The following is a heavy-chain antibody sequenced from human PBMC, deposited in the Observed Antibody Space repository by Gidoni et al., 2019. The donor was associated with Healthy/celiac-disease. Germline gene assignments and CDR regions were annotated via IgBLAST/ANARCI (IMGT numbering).Heavy chain of an antibody. CDR2: IYYSGST. CDR3: ARQLRRGVRGVITYGMDV. D-gene: IGHD3-10*01. Sequence: QLQLQESGPGLVKPSETLSLTCTVSGGSISSSSYYWGWIRQPPGKGLEWIGSIYYSGSTYYNPSLKSRVTISVDTSKNQFSLKLSSVTAADTAVYYCARQLRRGVRGVITYGMDVWGQGTTVTVSS. V-gene: IGHV4-39*01. J-gene: IGHJ6*02. CDR1: GGSISSSSYY.